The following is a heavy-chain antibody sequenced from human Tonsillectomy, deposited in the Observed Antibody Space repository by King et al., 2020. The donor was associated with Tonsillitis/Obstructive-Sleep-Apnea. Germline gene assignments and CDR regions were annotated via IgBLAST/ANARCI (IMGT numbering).Heavy chain of an antibody. V-gene: IGHV4-59*13. D-gene: IGHD2-8*01. CDR2: TYYSGGT. CDR1: GGSISSYY. Sequence: QLQESGPGLVKLSETLSLTCTVSGGSISSYYGSWIRQPPGRELECIGYTYYSGGTNYNPSLKSRVTISVDTSKNQVSLKLSSVTAADTAVYYCAREGAVMNAFDIWGQGTMVTVSS. J-gene: IGHJ3*02. CDR3: AREGAVMNAFDI.